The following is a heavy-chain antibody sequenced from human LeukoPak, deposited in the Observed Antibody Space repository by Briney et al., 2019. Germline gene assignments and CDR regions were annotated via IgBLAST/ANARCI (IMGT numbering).Heavy chain of an antibody. CDR1: GFTFSTYE. D-gene: IGHD4-11*01. CDR2: ISTSGSSI. J-gene: IGHJ4*02. V-gene: IGHV3-48*03. CDR3: ARIDYPFDY. Sequence: GGSLRLSCAASGFTFSTYEINWVRQAPGKGLEWLSHISTSGSSIHYADSVKGRFTISRDNAKNSLYLQMNSLRAEDTAVYYCARIDYPFDYWGQGTLVTVSS.